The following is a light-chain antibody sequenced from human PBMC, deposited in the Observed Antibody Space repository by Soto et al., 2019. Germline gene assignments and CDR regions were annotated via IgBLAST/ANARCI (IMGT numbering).Light chain of an antibody. CDR2: DAS. CDR1: QSVSNY. V-gene: IGKV3-11*01. Sequence: EIVLTQSPATLSLSPGERATLSCRASQSVSNYLAWYQQKPGQAPRLLISDASNRATGIPARFSGSGSGTDFTLIISNLEPEDFAVYYCQQRGNWPPFTFGGGTRVEIK. CDR3: QQRGNWPPFT. J-gene: IGKJ4*01.